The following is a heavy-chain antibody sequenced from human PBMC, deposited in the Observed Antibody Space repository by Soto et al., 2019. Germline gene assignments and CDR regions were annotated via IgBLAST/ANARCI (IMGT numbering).Heavy chain of an antibody. J-gene: IGHJ6*02. D-gene: IGHD6-19*01. Sequence: SLRLSCAASGFTFSSYGMHWVRQAPGKGLEWVAVIWYDGSNKYYADSVMGRFTISRDNSKNTLYLQMNSLRAEDTAVYYCARVLAVAGPYYYYYGMDVWGQGTTVTVSS. CDR3: ARVLAVAGPYYYYYGMDV. CDR2: IWYDGSNK. V-gene: IGHV3-33*01. CDR1: GFTFSSYG.